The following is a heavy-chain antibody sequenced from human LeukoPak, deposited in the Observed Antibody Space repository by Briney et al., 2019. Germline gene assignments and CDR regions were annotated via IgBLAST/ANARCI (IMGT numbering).Heavy chain of an antibody. Sequence: AASVKVSCKASGYTFTSYDINWVRQATGQGLEWMGWMNPNSGNTGYAQKFQGRVTITRNTSISTAYMEPSSLRSEDTAVYYCARGRWVTIFGVVHYYYYMDVWGKGTTVTVSS. V-gene: IGHV1-8*03. D-gene: IGHD3-3*01. J-gene: IGHJ6*03. CDR3: ARGRWVTIFGVVHYYYYMDV. CDR2: MNPNSGNT. CDR1: GYTFTSYD.